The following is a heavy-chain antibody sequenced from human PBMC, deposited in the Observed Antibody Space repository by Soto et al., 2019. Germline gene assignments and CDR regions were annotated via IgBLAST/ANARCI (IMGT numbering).Heavy chain of an antibody. Sequence: GGSLRLSCAASGFTFSSYAMSWVRQAPGKWLEWVSAISGSGGSTYYADSVKGRFTISRDNSKNTLYLQMNSLRAEDTAVYYCAKDLNGIVVVPAAIGSWFDPWGQGXLVTVYS. J-gene: IGHJ5*02. CDR3: AKDLNGIVVVPAAIGSWFDP. V-gene: IGHV3-23*01. D-gene: IGHD2-2*01. CDR1: GFTFSSYA. CDR2: ISGSGGST.